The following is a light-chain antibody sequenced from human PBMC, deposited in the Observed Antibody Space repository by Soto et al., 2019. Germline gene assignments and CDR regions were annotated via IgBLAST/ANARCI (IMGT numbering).Light chain of an antibody. Sequence: QSVLTQPPSASGTPGQRVTISCSGSSSNIGSNTVNWYQHVPGTAPKLLIYSNNQRPSGVPDRFSGSKSGTSASLAISGLQSEDEADYYCAAWDATLNGLFGGGTKLTVL. CDR1: SSNIGSNT. J-gene: IGLJ2*01. V-gene: IGLV1-44*01. CDR2: SNN. CDR3: AAWDATLNGL.